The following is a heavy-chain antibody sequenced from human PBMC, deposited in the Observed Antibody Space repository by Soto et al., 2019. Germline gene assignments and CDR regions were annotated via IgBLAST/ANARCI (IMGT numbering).Heavy chain of an antibody. V-gene: IGHV5-51*01. CDR2: IYPGDSDT. D-gene: IGHD2-2*01. CDR1: GYSFTSYW. Sequence: GESLKISCKGSGYSFTSYWIGWVRQMPGKGLEWMGIIYPGDSDTRYSPSFQGQVTISRDNAKNSLYLQMNSLRDEDTAVYFCAREYLRGGYGMDVWGQGTTVTVSS. J-gene: IGHJ6*02. CDR3: AREYLRGGYGMDV.